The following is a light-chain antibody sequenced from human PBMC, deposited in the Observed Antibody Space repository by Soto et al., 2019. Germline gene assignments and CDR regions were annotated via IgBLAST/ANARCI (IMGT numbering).Light chain of an antibody. CDR3: QQYGTSPPLT. V-gene: IGKV3-20*01. CDR2: GAS. CDR1: QSVSSNY. Sequence: EIVLTQSPGTLSLSPGERATLSCRASQSVSSNYLAWYQQKPGQAPRLLIYGASSSATGIPDRVSGSGSATDCTLTISRLEPEDFSVYYCQQYGTSPPLTFGGGTKVAIK. J-gene: IGKJ4*01.